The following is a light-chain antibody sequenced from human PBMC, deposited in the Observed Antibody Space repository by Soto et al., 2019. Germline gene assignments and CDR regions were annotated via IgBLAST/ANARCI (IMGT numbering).Light chain of an antibody. Sequence: QMTQSPSTLSASVGDRVTITCWASESINDWLAWYQQKPGKAPKLLIYDGSTLERGVPSRFSGSGFGTEFTLTISSLQPDDSATYYCQQCHSYPWTFGQGTKVEVK. CDR3: QQCHSYPWT. CDR2: DGS. V-gene: IGKV1-5*01. J-gene: IGKJ1*01. CDR1: ESINDW.